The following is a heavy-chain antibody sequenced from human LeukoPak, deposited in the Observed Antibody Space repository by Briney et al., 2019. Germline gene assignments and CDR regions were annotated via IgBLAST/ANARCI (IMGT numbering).Heavy chain of an antibody. CDR3: ARLRGSYSDFDY. CDR1: GGSISSGSYY. J-gene: IGHJ4*02. Sequence: SQTLSLTCTVSGGSISSGSYYWSWIRQPAGMGLEWIGRIYTSGSTNYNPSLKSRVTISVDTSKNQLSLKLSSVTAADTAVYYCARLRGSYSDFDYWGQGTLVTVSS. V-gene: IGHV4-61*02. D-gene: IGHD1-26*01. CDR2: IYTSGST.